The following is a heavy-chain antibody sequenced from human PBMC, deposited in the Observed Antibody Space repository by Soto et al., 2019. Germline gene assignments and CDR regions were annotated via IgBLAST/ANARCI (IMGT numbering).Heavy chain of an antibody. CDR2: ISSSGGT. Sequence: QVQLQQWGAGLLKPSETLSLTCAVYGGSFSRYYWSWIRQSPAKALEWIGEISSSGGTKYNPSLEGRVNISVETSKKMFSLSRTSETDANTVVSFCATASLSITYFDPFLRHGDFDHWGQGTLVTVSS. CDR1: GGSFSRYY. J-gene: IGHJ4*02. CDR3: ATASLSITYFDPFLRHGDFDH. D-gene: IGHD3-9*01. V-gene: IGHV4-34*01.